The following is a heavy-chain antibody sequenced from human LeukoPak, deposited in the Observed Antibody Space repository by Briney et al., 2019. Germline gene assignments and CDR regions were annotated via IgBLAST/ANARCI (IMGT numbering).Heavy chain of an antibody. CDR2: FDPEDGAT. CDR1: GYTLAELS. Sequence: ASVKVSCKVSGYTLAELSMHWVRQAPGKGLEWMGGFDPEDGATIYAQKFQGRVTMTEDTSTDTAYMELSSLRSEDTAVYYCATVVLYSGYYFDYWGQGTLVTVSS. V-gene: IGHV1-24*01. J-gene: IGHJ4*02. CDR3: ATVVLYSGYYFDY. D-gene: IGHD5-12*01.